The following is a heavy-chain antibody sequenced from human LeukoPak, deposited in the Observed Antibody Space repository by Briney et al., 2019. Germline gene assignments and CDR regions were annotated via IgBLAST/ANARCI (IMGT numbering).Heavy chain of an antibody. CDR1: GFTFSSYG. J-gene: IGHJ4*02. D-gene: IGHD4-17*01. CDR2: IWYDGSNK. Sequence: GSLRLSCAASGFTFSSYGMHWVRQAPGKGLEWVAVIWYDGSNKYYADSVKGRFTISRDNSKNTLYLQMNSLRAEDTAVYYCARSTTKTTVTTCLDYWGQGTLVTVSS. V-gene: IGHV3-33*01. CDR3: ARSTTKTTVTTCLDY.